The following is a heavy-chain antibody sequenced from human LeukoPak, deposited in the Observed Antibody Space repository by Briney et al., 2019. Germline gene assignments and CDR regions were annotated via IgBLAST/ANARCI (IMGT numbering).Heavy chain of an antibody. CDR2: SYTTGST. Sequence: SGTLSLTCTISGGSIGPYYCSWLRQPAGKALEWIGRSYTTGSTNYNPSLKSRVTMSLDTSKNQFSLKLTSVTAADTAVYYCARSAGSGFHLDSWGQGTLVTVSS. V-gene: IGHV4-4*07. CDR3: ARSAGSGFHLDS. CDR1: GGSIGPYY. J-gene: IGHJ4*02.